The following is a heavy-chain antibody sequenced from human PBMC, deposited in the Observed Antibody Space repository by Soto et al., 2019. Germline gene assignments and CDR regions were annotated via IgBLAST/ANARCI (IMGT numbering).Heavy chain of an antibody. D-gene: IGHD5-12*01. CDR3: ARARGVEMATIYWFDP. CDR2: IYYSGST. Sequence: QVQLQESGPGLVKPSQTLSLTCTVSGGSISSGGYYWSWIRQHPGKGLEWIGYIYYSGSTYYNPSLKSRVTISVDTSKNQFSLKLSSVTAADTAVYYCARARGVEMATIYWFDPWGQGTLVTVSS. V-gene: IGHV4-31*03. J-gene: IGHJ5*02. CDR1: GGSISSGGYY.